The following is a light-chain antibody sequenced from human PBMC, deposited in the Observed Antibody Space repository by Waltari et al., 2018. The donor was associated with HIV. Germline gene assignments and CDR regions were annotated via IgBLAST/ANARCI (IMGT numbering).Light chain of an antibody. CDR3: QSYDMSQSGSLV. CDR1: KSNSRACFV. CDR2: DYN. V-gene: IGLV1-40*01. J-gene: IGLJ2*01. Sequence: QSVLTQPPSESGTPGQRVTIPSTGTKSNSRACFVFHSHQQIPAHAPKLLIYDYNIRHSGVTDRFSGSKSGTSASLAITGLQSEDEADDYCQSYDMSQSGSLVFGGGTKLTVL.